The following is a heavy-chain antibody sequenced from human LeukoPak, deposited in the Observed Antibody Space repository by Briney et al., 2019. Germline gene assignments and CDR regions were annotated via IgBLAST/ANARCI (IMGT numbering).Heavy chain of an antibody. CDR3: AGTDGRLENNWFDP. CDR1: GGSISSSSYY. D-gene: IGHD1-26*01. J-gene: IGHJ5*02. Sequence: KTSETLSLTCTVSGGSISSSSYYWGWIRQPPGKGLGWIGSIHYSGSTYYNPSLKSRVTISVDTSKNQFSLKLSSVTAADTAVYYCAGTDGRLENNWFDPWGQGTLVTVSS. V-gene: IGHV4-39*01. CDR2: IHYSGST.